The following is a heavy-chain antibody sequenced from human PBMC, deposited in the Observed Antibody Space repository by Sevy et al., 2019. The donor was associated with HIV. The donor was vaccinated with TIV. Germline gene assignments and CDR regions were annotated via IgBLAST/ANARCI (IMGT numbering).Heavy chain of an antibody. CDR2: ISYDGSNK. CDR3: ARDRGKRDYYGMDV. V-gene: IGHV3-30*04. D-gene: IGHD5-12*01. CDR1: GFTFSSYA. J-gene: IGHJ6*02. Sequence: GRSLRLSCAASGFTFSSYAMHWVRQAPGKGLEWVAVISYDGSNKYYADSVKGRFTISRDNSKNTLYLQMNSLRAEDTAVYYCARDRGKRDYYGMDVWGQGTTVTVSS.